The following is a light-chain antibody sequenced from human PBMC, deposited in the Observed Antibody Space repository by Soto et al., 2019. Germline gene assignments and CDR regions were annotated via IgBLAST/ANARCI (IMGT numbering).Light chain of an antibody. CDR3: QQYASSAIT. V-gene: IGKV3-20*01. CDR1: QSVSSNY. CDR2: GAS. J-gene: IGKJ5*01. Sequence: EIVLTQSPGTLSLSPGERATLSCRASQSVSSNYLAWFQQKSGQAPRLLIYGASRRATGIPDRFSGSGSGTDFTLTINKLEPEDFAVYYCQQYASSAITFGQGTRLEI.